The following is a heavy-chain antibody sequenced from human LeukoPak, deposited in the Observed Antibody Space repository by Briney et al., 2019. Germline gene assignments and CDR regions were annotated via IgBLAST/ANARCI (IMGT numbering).Heavy chain of an antibody. CDR3: AKLAYYYDSSGYDIDY. D-gene: IGHD3-22*01. CDR2: ISWNSGSI. V-gene: IGHV3-9*01. J-gene: IGHJ4*01. Sequence: PGGSLRLSCAASRFTFDDYAMHWVRQAPGKGLEWVSGISWNSGSIGYADSVKGRFTISRDNAKNSLYLQMNSLRAEDTALYYCAKLAYYYDSSGYDIDYWGQGTLVTVSS. CDR1: RFTFDDYA.